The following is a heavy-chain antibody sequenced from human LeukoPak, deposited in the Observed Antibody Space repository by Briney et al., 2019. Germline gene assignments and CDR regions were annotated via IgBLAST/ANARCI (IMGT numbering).Heavy chain of an antibody. CDR3: ARGLGEIPFDY. CDR1: GYTFTSYG. CDR2: INPSGGST. D-gene: IGHD3-16*01. J-gene: IGHJ4*02. V-gene: IGHV1-46*01. Sequence: GASVKVSCKASGYTFTSYGISWVRQAPGQGLEWMGIINPSGGSTSYAQKFQGRVTMTRDTSTSTVYMELSSLRSEDTAVYYCARGLGEIPFDYWGQGTLVTVSS.